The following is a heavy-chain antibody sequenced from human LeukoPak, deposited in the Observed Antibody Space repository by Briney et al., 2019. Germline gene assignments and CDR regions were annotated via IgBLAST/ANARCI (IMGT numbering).Heavy chain of an antibody. Sequence: PSQTLSLTCAVSGGSISSAGYSWSWIRQPPGKGLESIGYIYYTGSTYYNPSFKSRVTISLDTSKNQFSLKLSSVTAADTAVYYCARGGDSSGYEGRFDPWGQGTLVTVSS. CDR3: ARGGDSSGYEGRFDP. V-gene: IGHV4-30-4*07. CDR2: IYYTGST. CDR1: GGSISSAGYS. J-gene: IGHJ5*02. D-gene: IGHD3-22*01.